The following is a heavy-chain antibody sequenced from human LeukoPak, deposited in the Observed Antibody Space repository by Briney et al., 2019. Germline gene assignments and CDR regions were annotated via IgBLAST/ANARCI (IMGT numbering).Heavy chain of an antibody. Sequence: ASVKVSCKASGYTFTGYYMHWVRQAPGQGLEWMGWINPNSGGTNYAQKFQGRVTMTRDTSISTAYMELSRLRSDDTAVYYCARGLRFLEWLDPNYMDVWGKGTTVTVSS. CDR2: INPNSGGT. CDR3: ARGLRFLEWLDPNYMDV. CDR1: GYTFTGYY. J-gene: IGHJ6*03. V-gene: IGHV1-2*02. D-gene: IGHD3-3*01.